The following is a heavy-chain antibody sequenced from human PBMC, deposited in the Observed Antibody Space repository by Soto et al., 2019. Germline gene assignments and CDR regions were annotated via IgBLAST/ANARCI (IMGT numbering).Heavy chain of an antibody. CDR3: ARDNYYDSSGYYSLDY. V-gene: IGHV1-46*01. J-gene: IGHJ4*02. CDR1: GCTFSSYP. CDR2: INPSGGRT. Sequence: ASVKVSCKASGCTFSSYPMRWVRQAPGQGLEWMGIINPSGGRTSYAQKFQGRVTMTRDTSTSTVYMELSSLRSEDTAVYYCARDNYYDSSGYYSLDYWGQGTLVTVSS. D-gene: IGHD3-22*01.